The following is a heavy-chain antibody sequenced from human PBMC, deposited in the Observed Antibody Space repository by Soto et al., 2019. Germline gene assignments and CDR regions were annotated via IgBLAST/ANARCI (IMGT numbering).Heavy chain of an antibody. CDR1: GFSLTTNGVG. CDR3: AHRRRDSSNWFGGNFDY. J-gene: IGHJ4*02. D-gene: IGHD6-13*01. V-gene: IGHV2-5*02. CDR2: IYWDDDK. Sequence: QITLKESGPTLVKPTQTLTLTCTFSGFSLTTNGVGVGWIRQPPGKALEWLALIYWDDDKRYSPSLASRLTITKDTSKNQVVLTMPNMDPVDTVTYYCAHRRRDSSNWFGGNFDYWGQGTLVTVSS.